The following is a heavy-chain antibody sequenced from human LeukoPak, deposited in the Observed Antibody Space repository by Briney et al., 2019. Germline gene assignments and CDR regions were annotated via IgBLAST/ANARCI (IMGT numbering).Heavy chain of an antibody. CDR3: AKTLVPSGIYHEDYSDY. J-gene: IGHJ4*02. CDR1: GFTFSSYA. D-gene: IGHD1-26*01. V-gene: IGHV3-23*01. CDR2: ISGSGGST. Sequence: PGGSLRLSCAASGFTFSSYAMSWVRQAPGKGLEWVSAISGSGGSTYYADSVKGRFTISRDNSKNTLYLQMNSLRAEDTAVYYCAKTLVPSGIYHEDYSDYWGQGTLVTVSS.